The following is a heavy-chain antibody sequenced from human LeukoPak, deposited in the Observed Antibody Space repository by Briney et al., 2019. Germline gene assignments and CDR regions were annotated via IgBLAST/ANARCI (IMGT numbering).Heavy chain of an antibody. J-gene: IGHJ4*02. CDR3: AGSPGVAGKYFDY. CDR1: RFTVSSNY. V-gene: IGHV3-53*05. CDR2: IYSTGST. D-gene: IGHD6-19*01. Sequence: GGSLRLSCAASRFTVSSNYMSWVRQAPGEGLEWVSAIYSTGSTYYADSVKGRFTISRDTSKNTLYLQMNSLRSEDTAVYYCAGSPGVAGKYFDYWGQGTLVTVSS.